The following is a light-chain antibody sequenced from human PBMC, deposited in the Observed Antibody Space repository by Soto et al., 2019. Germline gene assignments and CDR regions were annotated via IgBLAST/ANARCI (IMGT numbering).Light chain of an antibody. CDR2: DAS. CDR3: QQRRNWPPYT. V-gene: IGKV3-11*01. CDR1: QSVSSY. J-gene: IGKJ2*01. Sequence: EIVLTQSPATLSLSPGERATLSCMASQSVSSYLAWYQQKPGQAPRLLIYDASKRATGIPARFSGSGSGTAFSPTIHSLEPEDVAIFYCQQRRNWPPYTLGQGTKVEI.